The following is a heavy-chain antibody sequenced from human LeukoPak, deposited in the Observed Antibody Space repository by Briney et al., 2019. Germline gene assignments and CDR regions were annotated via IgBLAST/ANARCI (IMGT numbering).Heavy chain of an antibody. V-gene: IGHV3-7*01. D-gene: IGHD3-9*01. CDR2: IKQDGTEK. CDR3: ARRYFDP. Sequence: GGSLRLSCAASGFTFSNYWMHWVRQAPGKGLEWVANIKQDGTEKYYVDSVKGRFTISRDNAKNSLYLQMNSLRAEDTAVYYWARRYFDPGGKETLVTASS. CDR1: GFTFSNYW. J-gene: IGHJ5*02.